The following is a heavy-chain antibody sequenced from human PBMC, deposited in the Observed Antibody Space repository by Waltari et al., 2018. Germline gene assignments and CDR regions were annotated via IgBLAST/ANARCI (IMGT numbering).Heavy chain of an antibody. J-gene: IGHJ5*02. D-gene: IGHD6-6*01. CDR2: IYQTGSI. V-gene: IGHV4-39*02. CDR1: AGSISSTTDS. Sequence: QLQLQESGPGLLRPSETLSLTCTAAAGSISSTTDSWGWIRQPPGKGLDGIGRIYQTGSIYYNPSLKTRVTISADTSRQHLSLKLRSVTAADTALYYWARSVAARRINWFDPWGQGTLVTVSS. CDR3: ARSVAARRINWFDP.